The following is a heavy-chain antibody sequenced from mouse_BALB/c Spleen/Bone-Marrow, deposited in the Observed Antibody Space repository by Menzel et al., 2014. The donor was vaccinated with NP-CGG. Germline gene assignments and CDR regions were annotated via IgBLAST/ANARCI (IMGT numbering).Heavy chain of an antibody. V-gene: IGHV1-7*01. Sequence: VQLQQSGAELAKPGASVKMSCKASGYTFTSYWMHWVKQRPGQGLEWIGYINPSTGYTEYNQKFKDKATLTADKSSSTDYMQLSGLTSEDSAVYYCARSGGGYDGFAYWGQGTLVTVSA. CDR1: GYTFTSYW. CDR2: INPSTGYT. CDR3: ARSGGGYDGFAY. D-gene: IGHD2-2*01. J-gene: IGHJ3*01.